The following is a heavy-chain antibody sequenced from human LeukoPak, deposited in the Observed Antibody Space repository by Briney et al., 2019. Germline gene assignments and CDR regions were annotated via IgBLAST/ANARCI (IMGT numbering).Heavy chain of an antibody. V-gene: IGHV4-59*08. Sequence: SETLSLTCSVSSGSISGYYWSWIRQPPGKGLEWIGYIYYSGSTNYNPSLKSRVTISVDTSKNQFSLKLSSVTAADTAVYYCARSLGFGELFFDYWGQGTLVTVSS. CDR1: SGSISGYY. CDR3: ARSLGFGELFFDY. D-gene: IGHD3-10*01. CDR2: IYYSGST. J-gene: IGHJ4*02.